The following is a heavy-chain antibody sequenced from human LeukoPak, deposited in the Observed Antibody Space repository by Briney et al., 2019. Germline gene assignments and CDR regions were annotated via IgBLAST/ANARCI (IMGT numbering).Heavy chain of an antibody. V-gene: IGHV3-7*01. CDR1: GFAFSSYW. CDR2: IKQDGGEK. CDR3: ARLGGSYYTY. D-gene: IGHD1-26*01. J-gene: IGHJ4*02. Sequence: GGSLRLSCVASGFAFSSYWMSWVRQAPGKGLEWVANIKQDGGEKYYVDSVKGRFTISRDNAKNSLFLQMNSLRVEDTAVYYCARLGGSYYTYWGQGSLVTVSS.